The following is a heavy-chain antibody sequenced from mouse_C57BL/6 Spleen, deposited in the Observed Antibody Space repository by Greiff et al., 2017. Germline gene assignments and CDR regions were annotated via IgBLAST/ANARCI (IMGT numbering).Heavy chain of an antibody. J-gene: IGHJ2*01. CDR2: IWTGGGT. V-gene: IGHV2-9-1*01. CDR3: ARTGTGYFDY. Sequence: VQGVESGPGLVAPSQSLSITCTVSGFSLTSYAISWVRQPPGKGLEWRGVIWTGGGTNYNSALKSRLSISKDNSKSQVFLKMNSLQTDDTARYYCARTGTGYFDYWGQGTTLTVSS. CDR1: GFSLTSYA. D-gene: IGHD4-1*01.